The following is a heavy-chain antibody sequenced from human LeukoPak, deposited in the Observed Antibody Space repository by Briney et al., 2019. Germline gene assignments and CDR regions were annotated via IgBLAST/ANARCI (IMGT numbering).Heavy chain of an antibody. D-gene: IGHD2-2*01. J-gene: IGHJ3*02. CDR3: AREQRSSRVDIVVVPAAGDHDAFDI. Sequence: PSETLSLTCTVSGGSISSGTYYWSWIRQPAGKGLEWIGRIYTSGSTNYNPSLKSRVTISVDTSKNQFSPKLSSVTAADTAVYYCAREQRSSRVDIVVVPAAGDHDAFDIWGQGTMVTVSS. CDR1: GGSISSGTYY. CDR2: IYTSGST. V-gene: IGHV4-61*02.